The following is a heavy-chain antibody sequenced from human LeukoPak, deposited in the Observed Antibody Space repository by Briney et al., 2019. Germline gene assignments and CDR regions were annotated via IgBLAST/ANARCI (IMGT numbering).Heavy chain of an antibody. Sequence: SVKVSCKASGGTFSSYAIRWVRQAPGQGLEWMERIIPIFGTANYAQKFQGRVTITTDESTSTAYMELSSLRSEDTAVYYRARGPIVVVPAAYGYYYYYMDVWGKGTTVTVSS. D-gene: IGHD2-2*01. V-gene: IGHV1-69*05. CDR2: IIPIFGTA. CDR1: GGTFSSYA. CDR3: ARGPIVVVPAAYGYYYYYMDV. J-gene: IGHJ6*03.